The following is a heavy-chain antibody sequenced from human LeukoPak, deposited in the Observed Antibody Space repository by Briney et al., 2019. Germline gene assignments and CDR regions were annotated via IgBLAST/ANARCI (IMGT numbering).Heavy chain of an antibody. Sequence: PGGPLRLSCAASGFTFVTYAMSWVRQAPGKGLEWVATIGNSGSDTYYTDSVKGRFTISRDNSKNTLYLQMNSLTAEDTAVYYCAQRYYYLNYWGQGTLVTAS. CDR1: GFTFVTYA. V-gene: IGHV3-23*05. CDR2: IGNSGSDT. D-gene: IGHD2-15*01. CDR3: AQRYYYLNY. J-gene: IGHJ4*02.